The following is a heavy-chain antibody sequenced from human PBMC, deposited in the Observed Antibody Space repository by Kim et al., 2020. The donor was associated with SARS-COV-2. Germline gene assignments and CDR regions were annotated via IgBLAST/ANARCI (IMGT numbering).Heavy chain of an antibody. J-gene: IGHJ4*02. Sequence: GGSLRLSCAASGFTFSSYAMHWVRQAPGKGLEWVAVISYDGSNKYYADSVKGRFTISRDNSKNTLYLQMNSLRAEDTAVYYCARASGIAVAAEGGGAFDYWGQGTLVTASS. D-gene: IGHD6-19*01. V-gene: IGHV3-30*04. CDR1: GFTFSSYA. CDR2: ISYDGSNK. CDR3: ARASGIAVAAEGGGAFDY.